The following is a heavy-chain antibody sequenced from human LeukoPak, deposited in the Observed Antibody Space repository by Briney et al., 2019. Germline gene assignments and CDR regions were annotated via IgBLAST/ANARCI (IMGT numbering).Heavy chain of an antibody. CDR1: GFTFDNYA. Sequence: PGGSLRLSCAASGFTFDNYAVHWVRQAPGKGLEWLSIISWNSGYIGYADSVKGRFTISRDNAKKSLDLQVNSLRAEDTAFYYCAKVRGTYSSGYFFDYWGQGTLVTVSS. CDR2: ISWNSGYI. CDR3: AKVRGTYSSGYFFDY. D-gene: IGHD6-19*01. V-gene: IGHV3-9*01. J-gene: IGHJ4*02.